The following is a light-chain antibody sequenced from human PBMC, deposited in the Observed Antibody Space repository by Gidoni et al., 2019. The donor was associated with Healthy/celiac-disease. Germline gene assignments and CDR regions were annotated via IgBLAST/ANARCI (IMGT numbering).Light chain of an antibody. CDR2: DAS. Sequence: DIQMTQSPSSLSASVGDRVTITCQASQDISNYLNWYQQKPGKAPKLLTYDASHLETGVPSRFSGRGSGTDFTFTISSLQPEDIATYYCQQYDNLPLTFGGGTKVEIK. CDR1: QDISNY. CDR3: QQYDNLPLT. V-gene: IGKV1-33*01. J-gene: IGKJ4*01.